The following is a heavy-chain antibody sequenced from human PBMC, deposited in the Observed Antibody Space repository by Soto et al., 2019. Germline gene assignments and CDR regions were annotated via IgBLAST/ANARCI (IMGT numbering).Heavy chain of an antibody. CDR1: GLIFSDVW. J-gene: IGHJ4*02. V-gene: IGHV3-15*01. D-gene: IGHD1-1*01. CDR3: TTSNLGVDF. Sequence: GGSLRLSCAASGLIFSDVWMTWVRQAPGKGLEWVGRIKTKPDDGTIDYTAPVRGRFTISRDDSKNTLYLQMTSLTPDDTGVYYCTTSNLGVDFWGPGTLVTVS. CDR2: IKTKPDDGTI.